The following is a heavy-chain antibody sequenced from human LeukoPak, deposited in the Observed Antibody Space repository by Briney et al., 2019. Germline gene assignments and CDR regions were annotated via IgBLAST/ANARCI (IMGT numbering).Heavy chain of an antibody. CDR3: AKQGGAAGSYYYYYMDV. Sequence: PGGSLRLSCAASGFTFSSYGMHWVRQAPGKGLEWVAVIWYDGSNKYYADSVKGRFTISRDNSKNTLYLQMNSLRAEDTAVYYCAKQGGAAGSYYYYYMDVWGKGTTVTVSS. CDR2: IWYDGSNK. V-gene: IGHV3-33*06. J-gene: IGHJ6*03. D-gene: IGHD6-13*01. CDR1: GFTFSSYG.